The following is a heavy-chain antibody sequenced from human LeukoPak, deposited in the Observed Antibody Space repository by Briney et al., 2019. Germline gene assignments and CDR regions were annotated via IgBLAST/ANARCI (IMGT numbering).Heavy chain of an antibody. CDR2: IHYSEST. Sequence: SETLSLTCSVSGDSISSYSWSWIRQPPGKGPEWIGYIHYSESTTYNPSLKSRVTISADPSKHQLSLSLSSVTAADTAVYYCARGQGSGSSWAFDYWGQGTLVTVSS. CDR1: GDSISSYS. CDR3: ARGQGSGSSWAFDY. V-gene: IGHV4-59*01. J-gene: IGHJ4*02. D-gene: IGHD1-26*01.